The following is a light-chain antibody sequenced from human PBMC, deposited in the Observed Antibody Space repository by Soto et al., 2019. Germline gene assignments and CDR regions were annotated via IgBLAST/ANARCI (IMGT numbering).Light chain of an antibody. CDR2: EVS. CDR3: SSKTSSTTRV. V-gene: IGLV2-14*01. CDR1: SSDVGGYKY. Sequence: QSALTQPASVSGSPGQSITITCTGTSSDVGGYKYVSWYQQHPSKAPKLMIYEVSNRPSGVSNRFSGSKSGNTASLTISGLQAEDEADYYCSSKTSSTTRVFGGGTKLTVL. J-gene: IGLJ3*02.